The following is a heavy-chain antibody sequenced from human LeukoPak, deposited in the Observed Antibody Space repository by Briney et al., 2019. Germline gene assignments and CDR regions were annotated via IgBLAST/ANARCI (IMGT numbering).Heavy chain of an antibody. CDR1: GYTFTSYY. J-gene: IGHJ4*02. D-gene: IGHD3-22*01. V-gene: IGHV1-46*01. CDR2: INPSGGST. Sequence: GASVKVSCKASGYTFTSYYMHWVRQAPGQGLEWVGIINPSGGSTSYAQKFQGRVTMTRDTSTSTVYMELSSLRSEDTAVYYCARGRRITMIVVALDYWGQGTLVTVSS. CDR3: ARGRRITMIVVALDY.